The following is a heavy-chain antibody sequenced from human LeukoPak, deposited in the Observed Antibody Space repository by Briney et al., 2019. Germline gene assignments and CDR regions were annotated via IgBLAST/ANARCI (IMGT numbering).Heavy chain of an antibody. Sequence: GASVKVSCKASGYTFTGYYMHWVRQAPGQGLEWMGRINPNSGGTNYAQKFQGRVTMTRDTSTSTVYMELSSLRSEDTAVYYCARGGWYYDSSGYYNFDYWGQGTLVTVSS. CDR3: ARGGWYYDSSGYYNFDY. CDR1: GYTFTGYY. V-gene: IGHV1-2*06. D-gene: IGHD3-22*01. CDR2: INPNSGGT. J-gene: IGHJ4*02.